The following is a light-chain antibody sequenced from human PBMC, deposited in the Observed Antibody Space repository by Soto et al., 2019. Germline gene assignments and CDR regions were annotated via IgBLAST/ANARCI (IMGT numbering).Light chain of an antibody. J-gene: IGKJ5*01. CDR2: GAS. CDR3: QQAASVTIT. V-gene: IGKV3-15*01. Sequence: EIVRTQYPATRAVSPEGVDIGARRASQSVSSNLAWYQKKPGQAPRILIYGASSRATGIPVRFSGSGSGTEFNLTISTLQTEDFATYDCQQAASVTITFGQGTRLEIK. CDR1: QSVSSN.